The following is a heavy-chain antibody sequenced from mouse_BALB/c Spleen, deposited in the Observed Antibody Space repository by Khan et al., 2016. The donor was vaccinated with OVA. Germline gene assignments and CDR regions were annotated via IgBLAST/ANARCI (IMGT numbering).Heavy chain of an antibody. J-gene: IGHJ4*01. CDR1: GFSLTNYG. CDR3: ARQPYYHYNIMDY. V-gene: IGHV2-6-1*01. CDR2: IWSDGST. D-gene: IGHD2-10*01. Sequence: QAQLKESGPGLVAPSQSLSITCTISGFSLTNYGVHWVRQPPGKGLEWLVVIWSDGSTTYNSALKSRLTISKDNSKSQVFLKMNSLQTDDTAVYFCARQPYYHYNIMDYWGQGTSVTVSS.